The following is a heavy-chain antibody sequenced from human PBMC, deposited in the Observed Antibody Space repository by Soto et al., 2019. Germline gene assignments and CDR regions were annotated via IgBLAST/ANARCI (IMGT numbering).Heavy chain of an antibody. CDR2: IYHSGNT. CDR1: GDSVTRSNW. CDR3: ATSGWSEDFYYYYGMDV. V-gene: IGHV4-4*02. J-gene: IGHJ6*02. Sequence: SETLSLTCAVSGDSVTRSNWWSWVRQSPGKGLEWIGEIYHSGNTKYNPSLKNRVTMSVDKSKNQFSLNLASVTAADTAVYYCATSGWSEDFYYYYGMDVWGPGTTVTVSS. D-gene: IGHD6-19*01.